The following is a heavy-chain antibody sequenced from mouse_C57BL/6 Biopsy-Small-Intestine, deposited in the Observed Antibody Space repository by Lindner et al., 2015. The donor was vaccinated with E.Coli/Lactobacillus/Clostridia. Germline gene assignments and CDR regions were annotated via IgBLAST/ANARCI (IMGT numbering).Heavy chain of an antibody. CDR1: GYAFSSSW. V-gene: IGHV1-82*01. CDR3: AKTDGYLYAMDY. CDR2: IYPGDGDT. D-gene: IGHD2-3*01. Sequence: VQLQESGPELVKPGASVKISCKASGYAFSSSWTNWVKQRPGKGLEWIGWIYPGDGDTNYNGKFKVKATLTADKSSSTAYMQLSSLTSEDSAVYFCAKTDGYLYAMDYWGQGTSVTVSS. J-gene: IGHJ4*01.